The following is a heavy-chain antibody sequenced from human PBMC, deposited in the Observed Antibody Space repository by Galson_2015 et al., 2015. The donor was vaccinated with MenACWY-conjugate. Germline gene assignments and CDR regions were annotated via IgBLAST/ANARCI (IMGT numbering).Heavy chain of an antibody. CDR2: ITFDGNYE. Sequence: SLRLSCAASGFTFNLYALHWVRQAPGKGLQWVSVITFDGNYEDYVASVKGRFTISRDNSKNTLYLHMNNLRPEDTALYYCARGWGHTAMGYGLKPGAFDFWG. CDR3: ARGWGHTAMGYGLKPGAFDF. J-gene: IGHJ3*01. CDR1: GFTFNLYA. D-gene: IGHD5-18*01. V-gene: IGHV3-30*04.